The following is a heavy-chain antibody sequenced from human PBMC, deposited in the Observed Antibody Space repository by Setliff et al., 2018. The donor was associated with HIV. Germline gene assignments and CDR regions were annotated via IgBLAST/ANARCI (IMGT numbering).Heavy chain of an antibody. Sequence: GGSLRLSCAASGFTFSSYAMHWVRQAPGKGLEWVAVISYDGSNKYYVDSVRGRFTISRDHSKNTLCLQMNSLRAEDTAVYYCAFRIQLWYWGQGIQVTVSS. D-gene: IGHD5-18*01. J-gene: IGHJ4*02. CDR2: ISYDGSNK. CDR3: AFRIQLWY. V-gene: IGHV3-30*04. CDR1: GFTFSSYA.